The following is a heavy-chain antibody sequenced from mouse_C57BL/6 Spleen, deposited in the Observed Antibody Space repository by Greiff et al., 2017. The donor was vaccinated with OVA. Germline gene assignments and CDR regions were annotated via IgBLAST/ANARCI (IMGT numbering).Heavy chain of an antibody. CDR1: GYSITSGYY. V-gene: IGHV3-6*01. CDR3: ATDGYSYYFDY. D-gene: IGHD2-3*01. CDR2: ISYDGSN. Sequence: EVKLQESGPGLVKPSQSLSLTCSVTGYSITSGYYWNWIRQFPGNKLEWMGYISYDGSNNYNPSLKNRISITRDTSKNQFFLKLNSVTTEDTATYYCATDGYSYYFDYWGQGTTLTVSS. J-gene: IGHJ2*01.